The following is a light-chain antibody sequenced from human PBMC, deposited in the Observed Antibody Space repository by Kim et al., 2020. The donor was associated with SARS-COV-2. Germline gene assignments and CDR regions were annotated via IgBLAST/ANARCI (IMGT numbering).Light chain of an antibody. CDR1: QSVSSN. V-gene: IGKV3-15*01. CDR2: GAS. Sequence: EIVMTQSPVTLSVSPGERATLSCRASQSVSSNLAWYQQKPGQAPRLLVYGASSRATGVPARFSGSASGTEFTLTISSLQSEDFAVYYCQQYIDWPQTFGQGTKVDIK. J-gene: IGKJ1*01. CDR3: QQYIDWPQT.